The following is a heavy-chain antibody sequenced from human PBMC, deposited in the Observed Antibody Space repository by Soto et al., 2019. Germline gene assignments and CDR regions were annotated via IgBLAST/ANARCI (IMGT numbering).Heavy chain of an antibody. V-gene: IGHV3-21*06. CDR3: ARDLAAATPY. Sequence: EVQLVESGGGLVKPGGSLRLSCAASGFTFSFYSMNWVRQALGKGLEWVSFISSNSDYIYYADSVRGRFTISRDNAKNSLYLQMNSLRAEDTAMYYCARDLAAATPYWGQGTLVTVSS. CDR2: ISSNSDYI. J-gene: IGHJ4*02. CDR1: GFTFSFYS. D-gene: IGHD6-13*01.